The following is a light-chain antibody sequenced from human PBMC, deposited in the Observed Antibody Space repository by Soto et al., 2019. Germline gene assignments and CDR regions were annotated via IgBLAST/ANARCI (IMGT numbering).Light chain of an antibody. J-gene: IGKJ1*01. CDR2: SAF. CDR1: QSVSSNY. Sequence: EIVLTQSPGTLSLSPGERGTLSCRASQSVSSNYLAWYQQKPGQSTRLLIYSAFSRATGITDRFSGSGSGTDFTLTISRLEPEDFAVYYCKYCGSSPWTFGQGTKVEIK. CDR3: KYCGSSPWT. V-gene: IGKV3-20*01.